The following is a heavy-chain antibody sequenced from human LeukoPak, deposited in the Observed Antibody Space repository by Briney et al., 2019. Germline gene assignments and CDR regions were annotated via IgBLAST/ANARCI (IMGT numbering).Heavy chain of an antibody. Sequence: PGGSLRLSCTASGFTFSNYAMSWVRQAPGKGLEWVSSISGGDDRTYYADSVTGRFTISRDNSKNTLYLQMNSLRAEDTALYYCAKDRTSMNYWGQGTLVTVSS. CDR3: AKDRTSMNY. V-gene: IGHV3-23*01. D-gene: IGHD3-22*01. CDR2: ISGGDDRT. CDR1: GFTFSNYA. J-gene: IGHJ4*02.